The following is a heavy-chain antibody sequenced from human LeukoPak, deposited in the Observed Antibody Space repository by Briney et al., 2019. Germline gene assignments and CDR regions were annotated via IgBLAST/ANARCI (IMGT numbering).Heavy chain of an antibody. Sequence: SVKASCKASGGTFSSYAISWVRQAPGQGLEWMGRIIPIFGTANYAQKFQGRVTITTDESTSTAYMELSSLRSEDTAVYYCARRLPWHDAFDIWGQGTMVTASS. J-gene: IGHJ3*02. V-gene: IGHV1-69*05. CDR3: ARRLPWHDAFDI. CDR2: IIPIFGTA. CDR1: GGTFSSYA. D-gene: IGHD6-25*01.